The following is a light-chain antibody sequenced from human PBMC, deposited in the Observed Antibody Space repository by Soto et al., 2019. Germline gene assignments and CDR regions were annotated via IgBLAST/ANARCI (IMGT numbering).Light chain of an antibody. CDR1: QSISSNY. CDR2: GAS. J-gene: IGKJ1*01. V-gene: IGKV3-20*01. Sequence: EIVLTQSPGTLSMSPGERATLSCRASQSISSNYLAWYQQKPGQAPRLLIYGASSRATGIPDRFSGSRSGTDFTLTISRLEAEDFAVYYCQQYGSSPRTFGQGTKVAFK. CDR3: QQYGSSPRT.